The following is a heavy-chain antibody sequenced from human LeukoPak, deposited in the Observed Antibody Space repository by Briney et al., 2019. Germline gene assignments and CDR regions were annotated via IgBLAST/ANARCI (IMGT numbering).Heavy chain of an antibody. Sequence: SETLSLTCTVSGGSISSYYWSWIRQPPGKGLEWIGYIYYSGSTYYNPSLKSRVTISVGTSKNQFSLKLSSVTAADTAVYYCARGTYYDILTGYYYFDYWGQGTLVTVSS. D-gene: IGHD3-9*01. CDR3: ARGTYYDILTGYYYFDY. V-gene: IGHV4-59*12. CDR2: IYYSGST. CDR1: GGSISSYY. J-gene: IGHJ4*02.